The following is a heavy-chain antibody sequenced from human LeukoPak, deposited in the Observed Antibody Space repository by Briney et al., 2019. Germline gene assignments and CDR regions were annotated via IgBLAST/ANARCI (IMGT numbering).Heavy chain of an antibody. Sequence: ASVKVSCKTSVDTFTNNAVHWVRQAPGQRLEFVGWINVGNGDTQYSQKFQGRVTITRDASASTAYMELSSLRSEDTAVYYCTRDMYFGSGEVFAPWGQGTLVPVSS. CDR2: INVGNGDT. V-gene: IGHV1-3*01. D-gene: IGHD3-10*01. CDR1: VDTFTNNA. CDR3: TRDMYFGSGEVFAP. J-gene: IGHJ5*02.